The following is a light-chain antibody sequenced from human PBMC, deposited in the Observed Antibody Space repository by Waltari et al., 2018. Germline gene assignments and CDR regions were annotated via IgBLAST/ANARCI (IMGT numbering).Light chain of an antibody. CDR1: QSVSSAY. V-gene: IGKV3-20*01. CDR3: QQYATSRT. Sequence: EIVLTQSPGTLSLSPGERATLSFRASQSVSSAYLPWYQQRPGQAPRLLIYGGSSRATGIPDRFTGSASGTDFTLSISRLASEDFAVYYCQQYATSRTFGQGTKVEIK. CDR2: GGS. J-gene: IGKJ1*01.